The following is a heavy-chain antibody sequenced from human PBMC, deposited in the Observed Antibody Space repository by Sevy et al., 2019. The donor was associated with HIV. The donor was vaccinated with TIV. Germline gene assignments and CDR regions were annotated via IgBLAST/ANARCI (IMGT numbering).Heavy chain of an antibody. CDR3: AIVGATTGYYYYMDV. V-gene: IGHV1-69*06. CDR1: GGTFSSYA. Sequence: SVKVSCKASGGTFSSYAISWVRQAPGQGLEWMGGIIPIFGTANYAQKFQGRVTITADKSTSTAYMELSSLRSEDTAVYYCAIVGATTGYYYYMDVWGKGTTVTVSS. CDR2: IIPIFGTA. J-gene: IGHJ6*03. D-gene: IGHD1-26*01.